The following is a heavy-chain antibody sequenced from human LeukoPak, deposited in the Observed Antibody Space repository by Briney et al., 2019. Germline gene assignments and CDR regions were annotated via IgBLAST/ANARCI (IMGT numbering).Heavy chain of an antibody. V-gene: IGHV1-2*02. CDR1: GYTFTGYY. CDR3: AKGNHNIVVVPAASWPDY. D-gene: IGHD2-2*01. CDR2: INPNSGGT. Sequence: ASVKVSCKASGYTFTGYYMHWVRQAPGQGLEWMGWINPNSGGTNYAQKFQDRVTMTRDTSISTAYMELSRLRSDDTAVYYCAKGNHNIVVVPAASWPDYWGQGTLVTVSS. J-gene: IGHJ4*02.